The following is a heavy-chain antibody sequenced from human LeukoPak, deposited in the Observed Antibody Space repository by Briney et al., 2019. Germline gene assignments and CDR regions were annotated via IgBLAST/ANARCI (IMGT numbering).Heavy chain of an antibody. D-gene: IGHD6-13*01. J-gene: IGHJ5*02. CDR3: AREGQPYNWFDP. V-gene: IGHV3-30*01. CDR1: GFTFGSYA. Sequence: PGGSLRLSCAASGFTFGSYAMHWVRQAPGRGLEWVAVISYDGSNKYYADSVKGRFTISRDDSKKTLYLQMNSLRAEDTAVYYCAREGQPYNWFDPWGQGTLVTVSS. CDR2: ISYDGSNK.